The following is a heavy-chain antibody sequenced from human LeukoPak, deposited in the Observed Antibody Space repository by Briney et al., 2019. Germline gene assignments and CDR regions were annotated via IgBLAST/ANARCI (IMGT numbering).Heavy chain of an antibody. J-gene: IGHJ3*02. CDR1: GGSFSGYY. CDR3: ARVSGNSAAGDAFDI. Sequence: KPSETLSLTCAVYGGSFSGYYWSWIRQPPGRGLEWIGEINHSGSTSYNPSLKSRVTISVDTSKNQFSLKLNSVTAADTAVYYCARVSGNSAAGDAFDIWRQGTTVTVSS. V-gene: IGHV4-34*01. D-gene: IGHD4-23*01. CDR2: INHSGST.